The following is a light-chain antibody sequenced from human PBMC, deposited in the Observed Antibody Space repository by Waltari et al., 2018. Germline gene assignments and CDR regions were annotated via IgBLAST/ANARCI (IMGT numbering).Light chain of an antibody. CDR3: QQYGSSPLLT. V-gene: IGKV3-20*01. J-gene: IGKJ4*01. CDR1: QSVRSSY. CDR2: GAS. Sequence: EIGLTQSPGTLSLSPVERATLPCRASQSVRSSYLAWYQQKPGQAPRLLIYGASSRATGIPDRFSGSGSGTDFTLTISRLEPEDFAVYYCQQYGSSPLLTFGGGTKVEIK.